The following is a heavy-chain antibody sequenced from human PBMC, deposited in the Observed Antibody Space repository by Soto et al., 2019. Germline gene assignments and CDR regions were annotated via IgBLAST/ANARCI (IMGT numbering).Heavy chain of an antibody. Sequence: PGGSLRLSCAASGFTFSYYWMHWVRQAPGQGLVWVSRIHSDGSATNYADSVKGRFTISRDNAKNTVYLQMNGLRGDDTAIYYCGRGDLGGFDIWGQGTMVTVSS. CDR1: GFTFSYYW. CDR2: IHSDGSAT. D-gene: IGHD3-16*01. V-gene: IGHV3-74*01. CDR3: GRGDLGGFDI. J-gene: IGHJ3*02.